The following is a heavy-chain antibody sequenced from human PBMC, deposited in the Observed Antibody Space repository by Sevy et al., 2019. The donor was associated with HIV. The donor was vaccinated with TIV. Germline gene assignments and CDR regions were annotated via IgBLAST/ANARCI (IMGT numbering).Heavy chain of an antibody. D-gene: IGHD3-22*01. CDR2: IFRSGDVT. J-gene: IGHJ3*02. Sequence: VGSLRLSCTASGFTFSSYAMNWVRQAPGKGLEWVSTIFRSGDVTYYADSVKGRFTISRDNSRNTLYLQMNSLRAEDTAVYYCAGARYDSSGSFDAFDIWGQGTMVTVSS. CDR1: GFTFSSYA. CDR3: AGARYDSSGSFDAFDI. V-gene: IGHV3-23*01.